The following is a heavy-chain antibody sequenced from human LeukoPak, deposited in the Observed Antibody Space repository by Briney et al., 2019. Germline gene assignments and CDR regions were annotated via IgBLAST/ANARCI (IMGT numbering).Heavy chain of an antibody. CDR1: GYTFTGYY. CDR2: SNPNSCGT. Sequence: ASVKVSCKASGYTFTGYYMHWVRQAPGQGLEWMGWSNPNSCGTNYAQKFQGRVTMTRDTSISTAYMELSRLRSDDTAVYSCARARIFGVNWFDPWGQGTLVTVSS. CDR3: ARARIFGVNWFDP. J-gene: IGHJ5*02. V-gene: IGHV1-2*02. D-gene: IGHD3-3*01.